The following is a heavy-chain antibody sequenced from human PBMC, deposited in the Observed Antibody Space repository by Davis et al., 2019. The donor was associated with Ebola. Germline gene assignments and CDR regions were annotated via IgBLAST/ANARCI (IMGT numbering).Heavy chain of an antibody. D-gene: IGHD1-26*01. CDR1: GYTFTSYD. V-gene: IGHV1-8*03. CDR2: MNPNSGNT. CDR3: ARVQSVGATSRGRHYYYYMDV. Sequence: ASVKVSCKASGYTFTSYDINWVRQATGQGLEWMGWMNPNSGNTGYAQKFQGRVTITRNTSISTAYMELSSLRSEDTAVYYCARVQSVGATSRGRHYYYYMDVWGKGTTVTVSS. J-gene: IGHJ6*03.